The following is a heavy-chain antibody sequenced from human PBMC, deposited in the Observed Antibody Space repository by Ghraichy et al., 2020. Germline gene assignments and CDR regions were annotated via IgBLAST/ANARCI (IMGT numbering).Heavy chain of an antibody. CDR3: ARVPNYGSGSFYYGMNV. V-gene: IGHV1-3*01. J-gene: IGHJ6*02. CDR1: GYTFSDYA. Sequence: ASVKVSCKASGYTFSDYAMHWVRQAPRQGLEWMGWINAGNGNTKYSQKFQDRLTITTDTSASTGYMELSSLRSEDTAVYYCARVPNYGSGSFYYGMNVWGQGTTVTVSS. CDR2: INAGNGNT. D-gene: IGHD3-10*01.